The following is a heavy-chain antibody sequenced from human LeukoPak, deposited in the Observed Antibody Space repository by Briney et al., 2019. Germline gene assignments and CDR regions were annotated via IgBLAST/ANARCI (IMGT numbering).Heavy chain of an antibody. V-gene: IGHV3-69-1*01. CDR2: ISSSSYI. Sequence: GGSPRDSPAQPRFLISGTRTSTVRQAPGKGLEWVSSISSSSYIYYADSVKGRFTISRDNAKNSLYLQMNSLRAEDTAVYYCDFVRRYDDSYYGLDGWGQGTTVTVSS. J-gene: IGHJ6*02. CDR1: FLISGTRT. D-gene: IGHD5-12*01. CDR3: DFVRRYDDSYYGLDG.